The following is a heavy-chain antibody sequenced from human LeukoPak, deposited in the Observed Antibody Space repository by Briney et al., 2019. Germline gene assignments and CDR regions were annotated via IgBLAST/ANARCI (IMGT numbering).Heavy chain of an antibody. Sequence: GGSLRLSCAASGFTFSSYSMNWVRQAPGKGLEWVSYISSSGSTVYYADSVKGRFTISRDNAKNSLYLQMNSLRAEDTALYYCAKDFGYDSSGSVVDWGQGTLVTVSS. CDR1: GFTFSSYS. V-gene: IGHV3-48*04. D-gene: IGHD3-22*01. CDR2: ISSSGSTV. J-gene: IGHJ4*02. CDR3: AKDFGYDSSGSVVD.